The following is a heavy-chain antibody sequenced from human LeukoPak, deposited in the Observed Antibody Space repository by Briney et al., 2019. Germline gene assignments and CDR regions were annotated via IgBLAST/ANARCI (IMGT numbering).Heavy chain of an antibody. V-gene: IGHV3-30*18. Sequence: GGSLRPSCVASGFTFNTYGMHWVRQAPGKGLEWVAGISKDGSSKDYADSVKGRFTNSRDNSKNTMYLQMNSLRVEDTAVYYCAKAAYCTSTSCHFSGYAQRPLDSWGQGTLVTVSS. J-gene: IGHJ4*02. CDR3: AKAAYCTSTSCHFSGYAQRPLDS. CDR2: ISKDGSSK. CDR1: GFTFNTYG. D-gene: IGHD2-2*01.